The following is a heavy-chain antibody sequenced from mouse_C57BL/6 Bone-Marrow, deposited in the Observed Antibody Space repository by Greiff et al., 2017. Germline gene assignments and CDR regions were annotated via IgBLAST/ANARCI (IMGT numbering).Heavy chain of an antibody. CDR3: ARLYYGRNCAMDV. V-gene: IGHV14-3*01. CDR1: GFNIKNTY. Sequence: EVQLQQSVAELVRPGASVKLSCTASGFNIKNTYMNWVKQRPEQGLEWIGRIDPANGNTKYAQKFQGKATLTADTSSNTAYMQLSSLTSEDTAIYYCARLYYGRNCAMDVWGKGTSVTVSS. J-gene: IGHJ4*01. D-gene: IGHD1-1*01. CDR2: IDPANGNT.